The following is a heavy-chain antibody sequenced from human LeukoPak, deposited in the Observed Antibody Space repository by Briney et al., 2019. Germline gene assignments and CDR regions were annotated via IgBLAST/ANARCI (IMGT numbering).Heavy chain of an antibody. CDR2: ISYDGNRQ. V-gene: IGHV3-30*04. CDR3: ARGGGLDV. CDR1: GFTFSNYV. D-gene: IGHD3-16*01. Sequence: GGSLRLSCAVSGFTFSNYVMHWVRQARGKGLEWVAMISYDGNRQYYADSVKGRFTISRDNSENMLFLQMSNFRAEDTAVNFCARGGGLDVWGQGATVTVSS. J-gene: IGHJ6*02.